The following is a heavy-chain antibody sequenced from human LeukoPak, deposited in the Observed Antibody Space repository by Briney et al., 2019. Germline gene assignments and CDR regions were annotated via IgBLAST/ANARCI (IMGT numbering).Heavy chain of an antibody. J-gene: IGHJ3*02. CDR3: ARAWWSDAFDI. D-gene: IGHD2-15*01. V-gene: IGHV3-21*01. Sequence: PGGSLRLSCAASGFTFSSYSMNWVRQAPGKGVEWVSSISSSSSYIYYADSVKGRFTISRDNAKNSLYLKKNSLRAEDTAVYYCARAWWSDAFDIWGQGTMVTVSS. CDR2: ISSSSSYI. CDR1: GFTFSSYS.